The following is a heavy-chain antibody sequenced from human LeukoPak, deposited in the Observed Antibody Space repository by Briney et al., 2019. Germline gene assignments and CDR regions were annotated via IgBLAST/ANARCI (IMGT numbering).Heavy chain of an antibody. CDR2: IYYRTST. V-gene: IGHV4-59*08. CDR3: ATHRVTARSFDY. CDR1: GGSISRYY. Sequence: PSETLSLTCTVLGGSISRYYWSWIGQPPGKGLEWIEYIYYRTSTNYNPSLKNPATISIHTSKQQFPLKMSSVTAADTAVYYFATHRVTARSFDYWGQGTLVTVSS. D-gene: IGHD6-6*01. J-gene: IGHJ4*02.